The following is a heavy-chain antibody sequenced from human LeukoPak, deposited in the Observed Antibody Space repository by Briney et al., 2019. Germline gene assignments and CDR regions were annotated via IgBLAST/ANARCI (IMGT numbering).Heavy chain of an antibody. D-gene: IGHD3-10*01. CDR1: GYTFTSYG. V-gene: IGHV1-18*01. Sequence: ASVKVSCKASGYTFTSYGISWVRQAPGQGLEWMGWISAYNDNTNYAQKLQGRVTMTTDTSTSTAYMELRSLRSDDTAVYCCARTTYYYGPLLYYYYYMDVWGKGTTVAISS. CDR2: ISAYNDNT. J-gene: IGHJ6*03. CDR3: ARTTYYYGPLLYYYYYMDV.